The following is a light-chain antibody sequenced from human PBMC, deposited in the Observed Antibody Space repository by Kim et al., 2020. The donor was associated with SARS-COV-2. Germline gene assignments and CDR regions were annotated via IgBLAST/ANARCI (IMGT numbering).Light chain of an antibody. CDR3: YSASDTMGV. CDR1: VLGDKY. CDR2: KDS. J-gene: IGLJ3*02. Sequence: VAPGQTVRITCSGDVLGDKYARWYQKKPGQAPVLVTYKDSERPSGIPERFSGSSSGTTVTLTISGAQVEDEADYYCYSASDTMGVFGGGTQLTVL. V-gene: IGLV3-27*01.